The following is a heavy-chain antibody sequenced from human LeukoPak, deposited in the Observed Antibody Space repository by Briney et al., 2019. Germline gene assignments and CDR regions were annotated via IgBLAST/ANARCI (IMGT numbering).Heavy chain of an antibody. CDR3: AGVATAGTTFYYGMAV. CDR1: GFTFSSYE. Sequence: GGSLRLSCAASGFTFSSYEVNWVRQAPGKGLEWVPYISSSGRTTHYADSVKGRFTISRDNAKDSLYLQMNSLRAEDTAVYYCAGVATAGTTFYYGMAVWPQGTTVTVAS. V-gene: IGHV3-48*03. J-gene: IGHJ6*02. D-gene: IGHD6-13*01. CDR2: ISSSGRTT.